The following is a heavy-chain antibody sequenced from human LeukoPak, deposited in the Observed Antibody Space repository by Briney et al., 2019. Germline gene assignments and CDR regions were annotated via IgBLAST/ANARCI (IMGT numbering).Heavy chain of an antibody. Sequence: SVKVSCKASGGTFSSYAISWVRQAPGQGLEWMGGIIPIFGTANYAQKFQGRVTITADKSTSTAYMELSSLRSEDTAVYYCARGIVGATHDAFDIWGQGTMVTVSS. CDR3: ARGIVGATHDAFDI. D-gene: IGHD1-26*01. CDR2: IIPIFGTA. CDR1: GGTFSSYA. J-gene: IGHJ3*02. V-gene: IGHV1-69*06.